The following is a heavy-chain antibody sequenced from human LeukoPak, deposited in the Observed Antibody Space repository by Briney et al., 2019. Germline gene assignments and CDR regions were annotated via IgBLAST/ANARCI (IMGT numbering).Heavy chain of an antibody. Sequence: SETLSLTCAVYGGSFSGYYWSWIRQPPGKGLEWIGEINHSGSTNYNPSLKSRVTISVDTSKNQFSLKLSSVTAADTAVYYCARIVPKGELEPNGAFDIWGQGTMVTVSS. CDR3: ARIVPKGELEPNGAFDI. J-gene: IGHJ3*02. V-gene: IGHV4-34*01. CDR2: INHSGST. CDR1: GGSFSGYY. D-gene: IGHD1-26*01.